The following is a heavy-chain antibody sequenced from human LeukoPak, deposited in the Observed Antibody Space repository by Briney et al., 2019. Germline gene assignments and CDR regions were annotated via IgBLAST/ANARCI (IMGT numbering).Heavy chain of an antibody. D-gene: IGHD6-19*01. V-gene: IGHV3-23*01. CDR1: GFTFSSYA. J-gene: IGHJ4*02. CDR2: ISGSGGST. Sequence: GGSLRLSCAASGFTFSSYAMSWVRQAPGKGLEWVSAISGSGGSTYYADSVKGRFTISRDNSKNTLFLQMNSLRAEDTAVYYCAREGSGWYRRPNTFDYWGQGTLVTVSS. CDR3: AREGSGWYRRPNTFDY.